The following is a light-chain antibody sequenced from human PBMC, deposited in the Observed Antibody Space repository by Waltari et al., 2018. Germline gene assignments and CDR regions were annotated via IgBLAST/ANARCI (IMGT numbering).Light chain of an antibody. CDR3: QQYNNWPPLT. J-gene: IGKJ4*01. CDR1: QSVSSN. CDR2: GAS. Sequence: EIVLTQSPATLSVSLGDRATLSSRASQSVSSNLAWYQQKPGQAPRLLIYGASTRATGIPARFSGSGSGTEFTLTISSLQSEDFAVYYCQQYNNWPPLTFGGGTKEEIK. V-gene: IGKV3-15*01.